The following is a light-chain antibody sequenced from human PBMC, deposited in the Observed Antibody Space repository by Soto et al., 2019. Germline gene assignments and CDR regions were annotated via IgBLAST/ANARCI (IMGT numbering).Light chain of an antibody. Sequence: EIVLTQSPATLSLSPGERATLSCRASQSVSSYLAWYQQKPGQVPRLLIYDASNRSTGIPARFSGSGSGTEFTLTISSLEPEDFAVYYCQQRSNWPVYTFGQGTKLEIK. J-gene: IGKJ2*01. V-gene: IGKV3-11*01. CDR1: QSVSSY. CDR2: DAS. CDR3: QQRSNWPVYT.